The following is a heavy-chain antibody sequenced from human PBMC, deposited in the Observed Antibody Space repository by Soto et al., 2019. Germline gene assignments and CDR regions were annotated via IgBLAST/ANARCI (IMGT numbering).Heavy chain of an antibody. CDR3: ATGNVDSMLEY. J-gene: IGHJ4*02. D-gene: IGHD3-3*01. Sequence: QVQLQESGPGLVKLSETLSLTCVVSDGSISSYDWWTWVRQPPGKGLEWIGKMYHSGGADYSPSLKSRVTISAASSKNHFSLRLTAVTAADTAVYYCATGNVDSMLEYWGQGTQVAVSS. CDR1: DGSISSYDW. V-gene: IGHV4-4*02. CDR2: MYHSGGA.